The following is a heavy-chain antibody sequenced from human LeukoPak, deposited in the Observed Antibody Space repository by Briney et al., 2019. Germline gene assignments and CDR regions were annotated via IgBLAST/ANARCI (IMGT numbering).Heavy chain of an antibody. Sequence: SETLSLTCTVSGGSISNYYWSWIRQPAGKGLEWIGRFYTSGSTNYNPSLKSRVTMSVDTSKNQFSLKLSSVTAADTAVYYCASGIAARRFDCWGQGTLVTVSS. J-gene: IGHJ4*02. CDR1: GGSISNYY. CDR3: ASGIAARRFDC. V-gene: IGHV4-4*07. D-gene: IGHD6-6*01. CDR2: FYTSGST.